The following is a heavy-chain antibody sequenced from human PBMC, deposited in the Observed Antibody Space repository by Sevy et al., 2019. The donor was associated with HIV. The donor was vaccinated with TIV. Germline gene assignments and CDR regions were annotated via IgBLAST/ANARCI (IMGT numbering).Heavy chain of an antibody. V-gene: IGHV3-7*04. CDR3: ARGNSGSFDY. CDR2: IKQDESEK. CDR1: GFSFSSYW. D-gene: IGHD3-22*01. J-gene: IGHJ4*02. Sequence: GGSLRLSCAASGFSFSSYWMHWVRQAPGKGLEWVANIKQDESEKYYVASVKGRFTNSRDNAKKSVYLKMNSLRPEDTAIYYCARGNSGSFDYWGQGTLVTVSS.